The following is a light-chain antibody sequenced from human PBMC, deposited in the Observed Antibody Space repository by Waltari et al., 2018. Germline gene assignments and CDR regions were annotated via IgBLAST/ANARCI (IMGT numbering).Light chain of an antibody. CDR3: QQAFVEVS. CDR1: QSILNW. V-gene: IGKV1-12*01. Sequence: IQITPSPPSVSASVGDRVTITCRASQSILNWLAWYQQRPGKAPKLLIYGASNLQGGVPSRFSGSGSGTDFTLTINNLQPEDFATYYCQQAFVEVSFAGGTRVEIK. CDR2: GAS. J-gene: IGKJ4*01.